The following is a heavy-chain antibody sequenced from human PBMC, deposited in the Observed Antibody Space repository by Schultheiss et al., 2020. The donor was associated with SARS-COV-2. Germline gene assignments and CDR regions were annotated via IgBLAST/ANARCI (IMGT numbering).Heavy chain of an antibody. CDR2: ISYDGSNK. J-gene: IGHJ4*02. CDR1: GFTFSSYG. D-gene: IGHD2-15*01. Sequence: GGSLRLSCAASGFTFSSYGMHWVRQAPGKGLEWVAVISYDGSNKYYADSVKGRFTISRDNSKNTLYLQMNSLRAEDTAVYYCARDAGGMFDYWGQGTLVTVSS. CDR3: ARDAGGMFDY. V-gene: IGHV3-30*19.